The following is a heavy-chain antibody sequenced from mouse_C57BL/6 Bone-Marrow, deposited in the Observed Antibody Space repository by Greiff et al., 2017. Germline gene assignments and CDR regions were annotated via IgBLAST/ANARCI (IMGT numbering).Heavy chain of an antibody. CDR3: ARDPFFYDY. CDR1: GFTFSDYY. CDR2: INYDGSST. D-gene: IGHD2-4*01. V-gene: IGHV5-16*01. J-gene: IGHJ3*01. Sequence: EVMLVESEGGLVQPGSSMKLSCTASGFTFSDYYMAWVRQVPEKGLEWVANINYDGSSTYYLDSLKSRFIISRDNAKNILYLQMSSLKSEDTATYYCARDPFFYDYWGQGTLVTVSA.